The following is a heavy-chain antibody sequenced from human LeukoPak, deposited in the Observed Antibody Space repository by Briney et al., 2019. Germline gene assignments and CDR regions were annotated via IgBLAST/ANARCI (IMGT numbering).Heavy chain of an antibody. J-gene: IGHJ4*02. CDR3: AKRGVVIRVILVGFHKEAYYFDS. CDR2: ISDTGGRT. CDR1: GITLSNYG. Sequence: GGSLRLSCAISGITLSNYGMTWVRQAPGKGLEWGAGISDTGGRTNYADSVKGRFTISRDNPKNTLYLQMNSLRAEDTAVYFCAKRGVVIRVILVGFHKEAYYFDSWGQGALVTVSS. D-gene: IGHD3-22*01. V-gene: IGHV3-23*01.